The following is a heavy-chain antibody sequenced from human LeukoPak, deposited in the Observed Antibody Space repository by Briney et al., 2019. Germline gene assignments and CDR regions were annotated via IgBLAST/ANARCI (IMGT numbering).Heavy chain of an antibody. J-gene: IGHJ4*02. CDR3: ARAGYNWNSQMVFDY. CDR2: INPNSGGT. D-gene: IGHD1-7*01. CDR1: GYTFTGYY. V-gene: IGHV1-2*02. Sequence: ASVKVSCKASGYTFTGYYMHWVRQAPGQGLEWMGWINPNSGGTNYAQEFQGRVTITRDTSASTAYMELSSLRSEDMAVYYCARAGYNWNSQMVFDYWGQGTLVTVSS.